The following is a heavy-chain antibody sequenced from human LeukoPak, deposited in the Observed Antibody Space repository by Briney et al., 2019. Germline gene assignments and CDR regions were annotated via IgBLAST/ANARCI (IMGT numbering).Heavy chain of an antibody. J-gene: IGHJ4*02. CDR1: GGSVSSGSYY. CDR2: IYYSGST. V-gene: IGHV4-61*01. D-gene: IGHD5-18*01. Sequence: SETLSLTCTVSGGSVSSGSYYWSWIRQPPGKGLEWIGYIYYSGSTNYNPSLKSRVTISVDTSKNQFSLKLSSVTAADTAVYYCARERRTAMVTTLDYWGQGTLVTVSS. CDR3: ARERRTAMVTTLDY.